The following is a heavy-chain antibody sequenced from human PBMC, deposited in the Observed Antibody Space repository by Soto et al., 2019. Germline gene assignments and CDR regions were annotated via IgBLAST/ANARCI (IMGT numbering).Heavy chain of an antibody. J-gene: IGHJ4*02. CDR2: IYYSGST. V-gene: IGHV4-59*08. CDR1: GGSIDTYY. D-gene: IGHD3-10*01. Sequence: QVRLQESGPGLVKPSETLSLTCNVSGGSIDTYYWSWIRQPPGKGLECIGYIYYSGSTNYNPSLQSRLFISVDTSKNQFSMKLHSVTAADAAIYYCARGSSNLHFWGQGTLVTVSS. CDR3: ARGSSNLHF.